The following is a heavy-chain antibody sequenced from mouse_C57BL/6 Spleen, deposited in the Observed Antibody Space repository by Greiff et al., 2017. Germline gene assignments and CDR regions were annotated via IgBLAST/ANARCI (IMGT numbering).Heavy chain of an antibody. CDR1: GYTFTSYW. CDR2: IYPGSGST. D-gene: IGHD1-1*01. J-gene: IGHJ2*01. V-gene: IGHV1-55*01. CDR3: AREGYYGSSRYYYDY. Sequence: QVHVKQPGAELVKPGASVKMSCKASGYTFTSYWITWVKQRPGQGLEWIGDIYPGSGSTNYNEKFKSKATLTVDTSSSTAYMQLSSLTSEDSAVYYCAREGYYGSSRYYYDYWGQGTTLTVSS.